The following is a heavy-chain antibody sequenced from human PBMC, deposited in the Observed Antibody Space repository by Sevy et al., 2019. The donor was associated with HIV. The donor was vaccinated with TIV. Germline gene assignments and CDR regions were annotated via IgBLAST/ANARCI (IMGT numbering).Heavy chain of an antibody. CDR1: GYSFTSYW. CDR3: AGHDCSGGSCYVGWFDY. Sequence: GESLKSSCKGSGYSFTSYWIGWLRQMPGKGLEWMGIIYPGDSDTRYSPSFQGQVTISADKSISTAYLQWSCLKASETVMYDCAGHDCSGGSCYVGWFDYWGQGTLVTVSS. D-gene: IGHD2-15*01. V-gene: IGHV5-51*01. J-gene: IGHJ4*02. CDR2: IYPGDSDT.